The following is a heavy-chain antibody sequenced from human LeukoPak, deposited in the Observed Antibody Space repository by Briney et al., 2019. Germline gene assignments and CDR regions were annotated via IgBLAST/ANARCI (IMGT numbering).Heavy chain of an antibody. CDR1: GFRFSDYY. CDR3: VRATEGGAMDV. J-gene: IGHJ6*02. CDR2: ISNGGDYT. Sequence: RGSLRLSCEASGFRFSDYYVTWFRQTPGRGLEWVSYISNGGDYTSYADSLEGRFTISRDNAKNSLYLRMNSLRAEDTAMYYCVRATEGGAMDVWGQGTTVTVSS. V-gene: IGHV3-11*05. D-gene: IGHD2-21*02.